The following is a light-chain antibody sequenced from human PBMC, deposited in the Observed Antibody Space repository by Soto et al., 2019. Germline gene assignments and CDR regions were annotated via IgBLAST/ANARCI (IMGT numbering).Light chain of an antibody. V-gene: IGLV2-14*03. Sequence: QSVLAQPASVSGSPGQSITISCTGTSSDIGTYNYVSWYQQHAGKVPKLMIYDVSNRPSGVSDRFSGSKSGNTASLTISGLQAEDEADYYCTSYTSSRTVVFGGGTQLTGL. CDR3: TSYTSSRTVV. J-gene: IGLJ2*01. CDR1: SSDIGTYNY. CDR2: DVS.